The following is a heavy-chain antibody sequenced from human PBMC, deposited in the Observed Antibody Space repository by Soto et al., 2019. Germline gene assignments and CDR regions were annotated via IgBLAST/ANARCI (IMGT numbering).Heavy chain of an antibody. CDR3: ASGHCSGDCYSDY. V-gene: IGHV1-3*04. Sequence: QVQLVQSGAEVKEPGASVRVSCKASGYTFTKYPIHWVRQAPGQGLEWLGWINSGNGDTKYSQKFQGRVTITWDTSATTTYIELSSLRSEHTAVYYCASGHCSGDCYSDYWGQGTLVTVSS. D-gene: IGHD2-21*02. CDR2: INSGNGDT. J-gene: IGHJ4*02. CDR1: GYTFTKYP.